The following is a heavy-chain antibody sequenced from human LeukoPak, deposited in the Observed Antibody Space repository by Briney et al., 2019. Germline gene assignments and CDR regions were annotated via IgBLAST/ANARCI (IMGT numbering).Heavy chain of an antibody. CDR1: GGSGSSHY. CDR2: IYYSGST. D-gene: IGHD1-26*01. CDR3: AREYSGSFYYFDY. J-gene: IGHJ4*02. Sequence: SETLSLTCTVSGGSGSSHYCNWIRQPPGKGLEWIGYIYYSGSTNYNPSLKSRVTISVDTSKNQFSLKLISVTAADTAVYYCAREYSGSFYYFDYWGQGTLVTVSS. V-gene: IGHV4-59*02.